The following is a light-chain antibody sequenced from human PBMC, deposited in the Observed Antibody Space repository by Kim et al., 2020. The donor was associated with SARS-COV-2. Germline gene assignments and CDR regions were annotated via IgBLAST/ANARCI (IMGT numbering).Light chain of an antibody. CDR2: WAS. J-gene: IGKJ2*01. V-gene: IGKV4-1*01. CDR3: QQYYNTLPYT. Sequence: DIVMTQSTDSLAVSLGERATINCKSSQSILYSANNKNYLAWYQQKPGQPPKLLIYWASTRESGVPDRFSGSGSATDFTLTISSLQAEDVAVYYCQQYYNTLPYTFGQGTKLEI. CDR1: QSILYSANNKNY.